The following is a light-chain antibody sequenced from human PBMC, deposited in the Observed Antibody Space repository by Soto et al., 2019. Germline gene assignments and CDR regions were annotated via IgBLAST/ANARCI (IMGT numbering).Light chain of an antibody. Sequence: EIVLTHSPATLSVSPGERATLSCRASQSVSSNLAWYQQKPGQAPRLLIYGTFTRATGIPDRFSGSGSGTDFSLTISRLEPEDFAVYYCQQYGSSQITFGQGTRLEIK. J-gene: IGKJ5*01. CDR2: GTF. V-gene: IGKV3-20*01. CDR3: QQYGSSQIT. CDR1: QSVSSN.